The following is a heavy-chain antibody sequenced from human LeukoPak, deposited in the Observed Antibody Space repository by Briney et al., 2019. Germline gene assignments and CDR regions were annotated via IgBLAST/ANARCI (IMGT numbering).Heavy chain of an antibody. V-gene: IGHV4-4*07. D-gene: IGHD6-6*01. J-gene: IGHJ3*02. CDR3: ARGLQYSSSSFYAFDI. CDR2: IYTSGST. Sequence: SETLSLTCTVSGGSISSHYWSWIRQPAGKGLEWIGRIYTSGSTNYNPSLKSRVTMSVDTSKNQFSLKLSSVTAADTAVYYCARGLQYSSSSFYAFDIWGQGTMVTVSS. CDR1: GGSISSHY.